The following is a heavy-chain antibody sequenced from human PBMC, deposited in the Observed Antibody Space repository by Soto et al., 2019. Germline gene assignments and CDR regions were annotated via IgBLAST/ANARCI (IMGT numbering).Heavy chain of an antibody. D-gene: IGHD3-10*02. J-gene: IGHJ4*02. Sequence: EVQLLESGGGLAQPGGSLRLSCVGSGFAFRIYAMNWLRQAPGKGLEWVAVLAGDGRPLGYADSVRGRFTISRDNSKNTLYLQMDSLRAEDTAVYYCAKYLRPDGGYDLDNWGQGTLVTVSS. V-gene: IGHV3-23*01. CDR1: GFAFRIYA. CDR3: AKYLRPDGGYDLDN. CDR2: LAGDGRPL.